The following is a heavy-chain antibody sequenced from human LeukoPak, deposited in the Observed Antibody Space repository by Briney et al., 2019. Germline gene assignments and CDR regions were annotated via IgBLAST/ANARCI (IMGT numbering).Heavy chain of an antibody. CDR1: GFTVSSNY. V-gene: IGHV3-7*01. J-gene: IGHJ4*02. Sequence: TGGSLRLSCAASGFTVSSNYMSWVRQAPGKGLEWVTNIKQDGSEKYYVDSVKGRFTISRDNAKNSLYLQMNSLRAEDTAVYYCARNLYSSGPDYWGQGTLVTVSS. D-gene: IGHD6-19*01. CDR2: IKQDGSEK. CDR3: ARNLYSSGPDY.